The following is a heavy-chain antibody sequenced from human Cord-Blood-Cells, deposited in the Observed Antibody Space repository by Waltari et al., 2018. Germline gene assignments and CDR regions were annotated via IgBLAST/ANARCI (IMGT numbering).Heavy chain of an antibody. D-gene: IGHD3-10*01. CDR3: ASRYGSGSYYKFDY. J-gene: IGHJ4*02. CDR2: INHSGST. CDR1: GWSFSGSY. Sequence: QVQLQQWGAGLLKPSETLSLTCAVYGWSFSGSYLSWIRQPTGKGLEWIGEINHSGSTNYNPSLKSRVTISVDTSKNQFSRKLSSVTAADTAVYYCASRYGSGSYYKFDYWGQGTLVTVSS. V-gene: IGHV4-34*01.